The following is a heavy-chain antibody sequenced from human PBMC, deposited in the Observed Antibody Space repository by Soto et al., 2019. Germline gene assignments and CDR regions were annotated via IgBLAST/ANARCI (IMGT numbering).Heavy chain of an antibody. J-gene: IGHJ6*04. V-gene: IGHV4-34*01. Sequence: SETLSLTCSVYGGSFSDYYWSWIRQPPGKGLESIGEINHSGSTNYNPSLKSRVTISVHTSKNQFSLKLSSVTAADTAVYYCARARKGSGSDYYYHYGMDVWGKGTTVTVSS. CDR2: INHSGST. CDR3: ARARKGSGSDYYYHYGMDV. D-gene: IGHD3-3*01. CDR1: GGSFSDYY.